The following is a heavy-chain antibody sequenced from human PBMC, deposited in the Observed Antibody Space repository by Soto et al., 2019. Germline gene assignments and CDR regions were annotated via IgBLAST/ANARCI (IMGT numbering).Heavy chain of an antibody. Sequence: SETLSLTCAVYGGTFRGYCWSRILQPTGKGLEWIAEINHSGSTNYNPSLKSRLTISVDRSKNQFSLKLSSVTAADMAVYHCARGRRETMTTKYYYYMDVWGKGTTVTVSS. CDR1: GGTFRGYC. V-gene: IGHV4-34*01. CDR3: ARGRRETMTTKYYYYMDV. D-gene: IGHD4-17*01. J-gene: IGHJ6*03. CDR2: INHSGST.